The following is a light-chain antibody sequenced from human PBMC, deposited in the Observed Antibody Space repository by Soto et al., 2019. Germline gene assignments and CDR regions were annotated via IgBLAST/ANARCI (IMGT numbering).Light chain of an antibody. CDR3: QSYDSSLSGFYV. V-gene: IGLV2-8*01. CDR1: SSDVGGYNY. CDR2: GVS. J-gene: IGLJ1*01. Sequence: QSALTQPPSASGSPGQSVTISCTGTSSDVGGYNYVSWYQQHPGKASKFIIYGVSKRPSGVPDRFSGSKSGNTASLTVSGLQAEDEADYYFQSYDSSLSGFYVFGTGTKVTVL.